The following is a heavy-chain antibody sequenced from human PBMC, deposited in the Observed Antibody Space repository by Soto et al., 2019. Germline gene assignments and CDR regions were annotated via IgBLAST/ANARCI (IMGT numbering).Heavy chain of an antibody. D-gene: IGHD6-19*01. CDR2: IIPIFGTA. CDR1: GGTFNTYT. J-gene: IGHJ6*02. Sequence: QVQLEQSGAEVKKAGSSVRVSCKASGGTFNTYTINWVRQAPGQGLEWMGGIIPIFGTANYAQKFQGRVTITADESTSTAYMDLSSLKTEDTAVYYWAGTRRALAVTAHYYYGMDVCGQGTTITVSS. V-gene: IGHV1-69*12. CDR3: AGTRRALAVTAHYYYGMDV.